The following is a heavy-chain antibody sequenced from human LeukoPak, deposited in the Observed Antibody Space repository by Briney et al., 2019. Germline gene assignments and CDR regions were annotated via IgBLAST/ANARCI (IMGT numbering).Heavy chain of an antibody. Sequence: GGSLRLSCAASGFTFSSYAMHWVRQAPGKGLEWVAVISYDGSNKYYADSVKGRFTISRDNSKNTLYLQMNSLRPEDTAVYYCGKDRGAAAGTHYGMDVWGQGATVTVSS. CDR2: ISYDGSNK. CDR3: GKDRGAAAGTHYGMDV. J-gene: IGHJ6*02. CDR1: GFTFSSYA. D-gene: IGHD6-13*01. V-gene: IGHV3-30-3*01.